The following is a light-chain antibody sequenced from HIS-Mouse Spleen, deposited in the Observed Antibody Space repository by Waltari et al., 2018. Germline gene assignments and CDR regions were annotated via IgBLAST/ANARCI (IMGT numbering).Light chain of an antibody. CDR1: SLRSYY. CDR3: YSTDSSGNHRV. V-gene: IGLV3-19*01. J-gene: IGLJ2*01. Sequence: SSELTQDPAVSVALGQTVRITCQGDSLRSYYASWYQQKPGQAPVLVIYEDSQRPSGIPGRFSGSSSGTMATLTISGAQVEYEADYYCYSTDSSGNHRVFGGGTKLTVL. CDR2: EDS.